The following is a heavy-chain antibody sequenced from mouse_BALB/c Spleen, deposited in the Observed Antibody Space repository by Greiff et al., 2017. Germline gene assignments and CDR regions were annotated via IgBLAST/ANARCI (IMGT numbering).Heavy chain of an antibody. D-gene: IGHD1-1*01. J-gene: IGHJ2*01. CDR3: ARGDYGSYFDY. CDR1: GFTFSSYG. CDR2: INSNGGST. Sequence: VQLKESGGGLVQPGGSLKLSCAASGFTFSSYGMSWVRQTPDTRLELVATINSNGGSTYYPDSVKGRFTISRDNARNILYLQMSSLRSEDTALYYCARGDYGSYFDYWGQGTTLTVSS. V-gene: IGHV5-6-3*01.